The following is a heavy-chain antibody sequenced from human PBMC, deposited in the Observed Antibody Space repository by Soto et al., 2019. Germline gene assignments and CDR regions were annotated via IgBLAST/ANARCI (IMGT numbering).Heavy chain of an antibody. CDR1: GFTFSSYA. CDR2: ISGSGGST. Sequence: GGSLRLSCAASGFTFSSYAMSWVRQAPGKGLEWVSAISGSGGSTYYADSVKGRFTISRDNSKNTLYLQMNSLRAEDTAVYYCAKDITIFGVVTSNWFDPWGQGTLVTVSS. D-gene: IGHD3-3*01. V-gene: IGHV3-23*01. J-gene: IGHJ5*02. CDR3: AKDITIFGVVTSNWFDP.